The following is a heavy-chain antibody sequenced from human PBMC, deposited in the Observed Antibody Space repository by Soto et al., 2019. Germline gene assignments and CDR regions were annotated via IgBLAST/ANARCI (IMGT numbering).Heavy chain of an antibody. D-gene: IGHD4-4*01. J-gene: IGHJ6*02. CDR3: ARRSEIYSKGYYGMDV. CDR1: GGSISSDGYY. V-gene: IGHV4-31*03. CDR2: ISYSGST. Sequence: QVQLQESGPGLVKPSQTLSLTCTVSGGSISSDGYYWSWIRQHPGKGLEWIGYISYSGSTYYNPSLKSRVTISVDTSKNQFSLKLSSVTAADTAVYYCARRSEIYSKGYYGMDVWGQGTTVTVSS.